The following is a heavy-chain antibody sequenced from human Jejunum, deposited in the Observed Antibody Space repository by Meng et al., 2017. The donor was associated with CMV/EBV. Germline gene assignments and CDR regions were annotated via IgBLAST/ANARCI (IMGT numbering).Heavy chain of an antibody. V-gene: IGHV3-9*01. CDR1: GFTFDDYA. D-gene: IGHD3-9*01. CDR3: AKPIQGRITIFSD. J-gene: IGHJ4*02. Sequence: SGFTFDDYAMHWVRQAPGKGLEWVSGISWNSGSIGYADSVKGRFTISRDSARNSLYLQMNNLRAEDTAVYYCAKPIQGRITIFSDWGQGSLVTVSS. CDR2: ISWNSGSI.